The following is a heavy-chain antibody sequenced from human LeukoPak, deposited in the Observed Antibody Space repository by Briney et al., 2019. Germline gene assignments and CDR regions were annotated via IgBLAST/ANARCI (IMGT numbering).Heavy chain of an antibody. D-gene: IGHD2-21*02. Sequence: GEALRLSCAASGFTFSTYGMHWVRQAPGKGLEWVAFIGHDGTKIYYADSVQCRFTISRDNSKQMVYLEMNSRSGEDTALYYCAQAHVTWANGYFDHWAQGTLGTVSS. CDR3: AQAHVTWANGYFDH. CDR2: IGHDGTKI. V-gene: IGHV3-30*02. J-gene: IGHJ4*02. CDR1: GFTFSTYG.